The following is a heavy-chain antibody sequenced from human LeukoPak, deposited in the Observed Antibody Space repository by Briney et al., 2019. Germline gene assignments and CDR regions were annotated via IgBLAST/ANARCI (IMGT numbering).Heavy chain of an antibody. CDR1: GFTFSGYW. CDR2: IKQDGREP. D-gene: IGHD3-22*01. V-gene: IGHV3-7*01. Sequence: SGGSLRLSCEAPGFTFSGYWMTWVRQAQGKGLDWVANIKQDGREPYYVASVKCRFTISRDNANNSLFLQMNSLRAEDTAVNLCASRIPGTLSGSTPHYAMDVWGQGTTVTVSS. CDR3: ASRIPGTLSGSTPHYAMDV. J-gene: IGHJ6*02.